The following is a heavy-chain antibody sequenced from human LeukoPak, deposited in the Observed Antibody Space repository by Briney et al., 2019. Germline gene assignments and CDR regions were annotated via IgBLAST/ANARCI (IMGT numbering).Heavy chain of an antibody. CDR1: GFMFSSNW. J-gene: IGHJ4*02. V-gene: IGHV3-7*03. Sequence: GGSLRLSCATSGFMFSSNWMSWVRLAPGKGLEWVASIKEDGTETYYVDSVKGRFTISRDNAKNSLYLQMNSLRVEDTAVYYCAKEGRSLQTYWGQGTLVTVSS. D-gene: IGHD5-24*01. CDR3: AKEGRSLQTY. CDR2: IKEDGTET.